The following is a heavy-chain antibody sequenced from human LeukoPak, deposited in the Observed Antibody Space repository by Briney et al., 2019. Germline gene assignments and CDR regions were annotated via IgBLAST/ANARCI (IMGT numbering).Heavy chain of an antibody. D-gene: IGHD1-26*01. V-gene: IGHV3-30*02. J-gene: IGHJ6*03. CDR3: AKDPGDSVRGYYMDV. CDR2: IYNDGRKE. Sequence: GGSLRLSCAASGFTFSGCGMHWVRQAPGKGLEWVSSIYNDGRKEYYSDSLRGRVTISRDNSKNMLSLQVNNVRADDTAVYYCAKDPGDSVRGYYMDVWGKGTTVIVSS. CDR1: GFTFSGCG.